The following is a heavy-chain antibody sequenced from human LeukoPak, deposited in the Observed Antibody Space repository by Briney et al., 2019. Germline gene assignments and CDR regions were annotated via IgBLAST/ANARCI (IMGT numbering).Heavy chain of an antibody. Sequence: SSETLSLTCAVSGGSISSGGYSWSWIRQPPGKGLEWIGYIYYSGSTYYNPSLKSRVTISVDTSKNQFSLKLSSVTAADSALYFCARQRTSGSASNLRVAQIDSWGQGTLVTVSS. D-gene: IGHD3-3*01. CDR2: IYYSGST. V-gene: IGHV4-30-4*07. CDR1: GGSISSGGYS. J-gene: IGHJ4*02. CDR3: ARQRTSGSASNLRVAQIDS.